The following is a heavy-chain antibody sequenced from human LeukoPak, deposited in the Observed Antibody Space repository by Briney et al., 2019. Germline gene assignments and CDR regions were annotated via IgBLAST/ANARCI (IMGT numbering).Heavy chain of an antibody. CDR1: GGSISSYY. Sequence: SETLSLTCTVSGGSISSYYWSWIRQPPGKALEWIGYIYYGGSTNYNPSLKSRVTISVDTSKNQFSLKLSSVTAADTAVYYCARETPRYCSGGSCYDKDDAFDIWGQGTMVTVSS. D-gene: IGHD2-15*01. J-gene: IGHJ3*02. CDR3: ARETPRYCSGGSCYDKDDAFDI. V-gene: IGHV4-59*01. CDR2: IYYGGST.